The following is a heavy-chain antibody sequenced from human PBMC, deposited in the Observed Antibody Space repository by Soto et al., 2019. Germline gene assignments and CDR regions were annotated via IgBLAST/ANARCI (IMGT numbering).Heavy chain of an antibody. CDR3: ARGYYGSGSYDNGSPLFDY. Sequence: GASVKVSFKASGYSFTGYYMHWVRQAPGQGLEWMGWINPNSGGTNYAQKFQGWVTMTRDTSISTAYMELSRLRSDDTAVYYCARGYYGSGSYDNGSPLFDYWGQGTLVTVSS. J-gene: IGHJ4*02. CDR2: INPNSGGT. V-gene: IGHV1-2*04. D-gene: IGHD3-10*01. CDR1: GYSFTGYY.